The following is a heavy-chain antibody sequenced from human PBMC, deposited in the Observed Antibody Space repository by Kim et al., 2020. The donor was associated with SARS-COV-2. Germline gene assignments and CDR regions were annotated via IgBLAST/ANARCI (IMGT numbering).Heavy chain of an antibody. J-gene: IGHJ4*02. CDR1: GFSFSSDA. CDR2: ISGSGGSP. CDR3: AKRGVIAAFDY. D-gene: IGHD3-16*02. Sequence: GGSLRLSCAASGFSFSSDAMSWVRQAPGKGLEWVSVISGSGGSPYYADSVKGRFTISRDNSKNTLYLQMNSLRVEDTAVYYCAKRGVIAAFDYWGQGTLVTVSS. V-gene: IGHV3-23*01.